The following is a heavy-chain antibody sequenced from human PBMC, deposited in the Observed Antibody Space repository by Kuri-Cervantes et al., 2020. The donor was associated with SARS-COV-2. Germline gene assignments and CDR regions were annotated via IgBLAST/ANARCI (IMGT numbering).Heavy chain of an antibody. Sequence: GESLKISCASAGFTFSGSPIHWVRQASGKGLEWVGHIRIRATNYATAYAASVTGRFTISRDDSKNTAYLQMNSLKTEDTAIHYCISEGYCSVSNCYTILTWGQGTLVTVSS. CDR2: IRIRATNYAT. D-gene: IGHD2-2*02. V-gene: IGHV3-73*01. J-gene: IGHJ4*02. CDR1: GFTFSGSP. CDR3: ISEGYCSVSNCYTILT.